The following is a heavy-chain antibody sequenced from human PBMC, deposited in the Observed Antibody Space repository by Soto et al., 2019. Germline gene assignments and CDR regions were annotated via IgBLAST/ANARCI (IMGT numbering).Heavy chain of an antibody. Sequence: EVQLVESGGGLVQPGGSLKLSCAASGFTFSGSAMHWVRQASGKGLEWVGRIRSKANSYATAYAASVKGRFTISRDDSKNTAYLQMNSLKTEDTAVYYCTRHSYCSGGSCYPGGWGQGTLVTVSS. CDR3: TRHSYCSGGSCYPGG. D-gene: IGHD2-15*01. CDR1: GFTFSGSA. J-gene: IGHJ4*02. V-gene: IGHV3-73*02. CDR2: IRSKANSYAT.